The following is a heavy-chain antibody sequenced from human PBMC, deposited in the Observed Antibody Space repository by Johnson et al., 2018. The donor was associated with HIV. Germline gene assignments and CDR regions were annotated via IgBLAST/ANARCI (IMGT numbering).Heavy chain of an antibody. CDR3: ANGGGYQLRESDAFDI. J-gene: IGHJ3*02. CDR2: IWYDRSKE. CDR1: GFTISPYG. V-gene: IGHV3-30*02. D-gene: IGHD4-17*01. Sequence: QVQLVESGGGVVQPGGSLRLSCAASGFTISPYGMHWVRQAPGKGLEWVAFIWYDRSKEYYADSVKGRFTISRDNSKNTLYLQMNSLRPEDTAVYYCANGGGYQLRESDAFDIWGQGTMVTVSS.